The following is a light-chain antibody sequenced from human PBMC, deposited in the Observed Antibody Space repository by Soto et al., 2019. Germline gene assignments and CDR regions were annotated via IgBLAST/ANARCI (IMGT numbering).Light chain of an antibody. CDR2: AAS. J-gene: IGKJ4*01. CDR1: QSISSY. Sequence: DIQMTQSPSSLSASVGDRFTITCRASQSISSYLNWYQQKPGKAPKLLIYAASSLQSGVPSRFSGSGSGTDFTLTISSLQPEDFATYYCQQSYTNLTFSGGTKVDIK. CDR3: QQSYTNLT. V-gene: IGKV1-39*01.